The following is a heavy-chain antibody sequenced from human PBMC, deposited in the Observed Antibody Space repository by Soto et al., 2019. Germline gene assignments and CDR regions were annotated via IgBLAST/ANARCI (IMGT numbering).Heavy chain of an antibody. D-gene: IGHD3-3*01. CDR3: ARGRRITIFGVPKPSHGMDV. CDR2: ISAYNGNT. V-gene: IGHV1-18*01. Sequence: ASVKVSCKASGYTFTSYGISWVRQAPGQGLEWMGWISAYNGNTNYAQKLQGRVTMTTDTSTSTAYMELRSLRSDDTAVYYCARGRRITIFGVPKPSHGMDVWGQGTTVTVSS. J-gene: IGHJ6*02. CDR1: GYTFTSYG.